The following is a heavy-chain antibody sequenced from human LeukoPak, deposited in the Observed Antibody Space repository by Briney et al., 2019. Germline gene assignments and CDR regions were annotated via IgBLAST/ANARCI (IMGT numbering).Heavy chain of an antibody. D-gene: IGHD2-2*01. CDR2: IYSGGST. J-gene: IGHJ4*02. V-gene: IGHV3-53*01. CDR3: ARHCSTSCYGGGNLDY. Sequence: GGSLGLSCAASGFTVSSNYMSWVRQAPGKGLEWVSVIYSGGSTYYADSVKGRFTISRDNSKNTLYLQMNSLRAEDTAVYYCARHCSTSCYGGGNLDYWGQGTLVTVSS. CDR1: GFTVSSNY.